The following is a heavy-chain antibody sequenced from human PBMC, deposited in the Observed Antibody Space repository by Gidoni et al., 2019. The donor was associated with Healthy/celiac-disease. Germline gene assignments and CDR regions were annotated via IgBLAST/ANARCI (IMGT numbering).Heavy chain of an antibody. J-gene: IGHJ6*02. CDR2: IRSKAYGGTT. D-gene: IGHD6-13*01. CDR3: TRVMIGSSVTRDV. V-gene: IGHV3-49*05. CDR1: GFTFGDYA. Sequence: EVQLVESGGGLVKPGRSLRLSCTASGFTFGDYAMSWFRQAPGKGLEWVGFIRSKAYGGTTEYAASVKGRFTISRDDSKSIAYLQMSSLKTEDTAVYYCTRVMIGSSVTRDVWGQGTTVTVSS.